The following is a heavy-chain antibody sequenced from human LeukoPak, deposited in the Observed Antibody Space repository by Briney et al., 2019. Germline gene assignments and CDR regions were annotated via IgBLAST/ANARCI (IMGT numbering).Heavy chain of an antibody. Sequence: SETLSLTCAVYGGSFGGYYWSWIRQPPGKGLEWIGEINHSGSTNYNPSLKSRVTISVDTSKNQFSLKLSSVTAADTAVYYCAIAPHIVVVLYGNYFDYWGQGTLVTVSS. CDR3: AIAPHIVVVLYGNYFDY. V-gene: IGHV4-34*01. J-gene: IGHJ4*02. CDR1: GGSFGGYY. CDR2: INHSGST. D-gene: IGHD2-21*01.